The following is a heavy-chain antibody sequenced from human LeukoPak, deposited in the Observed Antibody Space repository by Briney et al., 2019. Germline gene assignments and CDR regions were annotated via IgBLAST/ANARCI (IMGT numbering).Heavy chain of an antibody. J-gene: IGHJ6*02. D-gene: IGHD3-3*01. CDR1: GFTFDDYA. Sequence: GGSLRLSCAASGFTFDDYAMHWVRQAPGKGLEWVSGISWNSGSIGYADSVKGRFTISRDNAKSSLYLQMNSLRAEDTALYYCAKDITKSSDFWSGYFPSSRGYYYYGMDVWGQGTTVTVSS. V-gene: IGHV3-9*01. CDR3: AKDITKSSDFWSGYFPSSRGYYYYGMDV. CDR2: ISWNSGSI.